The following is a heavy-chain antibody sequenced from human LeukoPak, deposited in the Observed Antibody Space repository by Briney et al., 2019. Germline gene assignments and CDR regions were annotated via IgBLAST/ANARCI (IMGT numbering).Heavy chain of an antibody. CDR3: AKVVGCSGGSCYSPFFDY. Sequence: QPGGSLRLSCAASGFTFSSYAMSWVRQAPGKGLEWVSAISGSGGSTYYADSVKGRFTISRDNSKNTLYLQMNSLRAEDTAVYYCAKVVGCSGGSCYSPFFDYWGQGTLVTVSS. CDR2: ISGSGGST. D-gene: IGHD2-15*01. J-gene: IGHJ4*02. CDR1: GFTFSSYA. V-gene: IGHV3-23*01.